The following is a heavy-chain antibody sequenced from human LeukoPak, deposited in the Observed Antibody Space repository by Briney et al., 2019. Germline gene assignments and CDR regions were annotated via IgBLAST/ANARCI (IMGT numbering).Heavy chain of an antibody. CDR3: ARDWSGYSHDAFDI. Sequence: GGSLRLSCAASGFTFSSYSMNWVRQAPGKGLESVSSISSSSSYIYYADSVKGRFTISRDNAKNSLYLQMNSLRAEDTAVYYCARDWSGYSHDAFDIWGQGTMVTVSS. V-gene: IGHV3-21*01. CDR1: GFTFSSYS. J-gene: IGHJ3*02. CDR2: ISSSSSYI. D-gene: IGHD3-3*01.